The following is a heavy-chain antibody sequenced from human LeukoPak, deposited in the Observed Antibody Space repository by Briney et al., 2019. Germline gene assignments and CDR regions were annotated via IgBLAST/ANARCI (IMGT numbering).Heavy chain of an antibody. CDR1: GFTFSSYS. CDR2: ISSSSSYI. Sequence: GGSLRLSCAASGFTFSSYSMNWVRQAPGKGLEWVSSISSSSSYIYYADSVKGRFTISRDNAKNSLYLQMNSLRAGDTAVYYCARDMTSGGPFDYWGQGTLVTVSS. CDR3: ARDMTSGGPFDY. D-gene: IGHD2-15*01. V-gene: IGHV3-21*01. J-gene: IGHJ4*02.